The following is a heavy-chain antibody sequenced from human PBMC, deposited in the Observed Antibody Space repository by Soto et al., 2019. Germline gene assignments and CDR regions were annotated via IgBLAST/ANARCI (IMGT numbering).Heavy chain of an antibody. J-gene: IGHJ4*02. CDR2: IYPSGTI. Sequence: TLSLTCAVSSVSITTNGYSWSWIRQPPGKGLEWIGYIYPSGTIFYNPSLNSRVTISADTSNNQFSLKLTSVTAADTAVYFCATYTASAKYYFDYWGRGTLVTVSS. V-gene: IGHV4-30-2*01. CDR1: SVSITTNGYS. D-gene: IGHD3-16*01. CDR3: ATYTASAKYYFDY.